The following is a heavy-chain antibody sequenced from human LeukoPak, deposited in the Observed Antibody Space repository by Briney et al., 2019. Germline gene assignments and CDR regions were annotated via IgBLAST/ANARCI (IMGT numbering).Heavy chain of an antibody. D-gene: IGHD3-16*01. Sequence: GASVKVSCKASGGTFSSYAISWVRQAPGQGLEWMGGIIPIFGTANYAQKFQDRVTITADKSTSTAYMELRSLRSDDTAVYCCARSWGGLMDVWGKGTTVTISS. V-gene: IGHV1-69*06. J-gene: IGHJ6*03. CDR2: IIPIFGTA. CDR1: GGTFSSYA. CDR3: ARSWGGLMDV.